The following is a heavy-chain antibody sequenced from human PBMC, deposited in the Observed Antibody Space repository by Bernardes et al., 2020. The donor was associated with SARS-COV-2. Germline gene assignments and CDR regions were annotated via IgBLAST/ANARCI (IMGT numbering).Heavy chain of an antibody. J-gene: IGHJ4*02. D-gene: IGHD1-1*01. Sequence: ASVKVSCKTSGYTFTDYYMHWVRQAPGQGLEWMGWINPNSGGTSYAQKFKGRVTLTRDTSIGTAFMDLTSLTSDDTAVYYCARDRSPLPTPARHCDYLGQGTLVNVSS. CDR1: GYTFTDYY. CDR3: ARDRSPLPTPARHCDY. V-gene: IGHV1-2*02. CDR2: INPNSGGT.